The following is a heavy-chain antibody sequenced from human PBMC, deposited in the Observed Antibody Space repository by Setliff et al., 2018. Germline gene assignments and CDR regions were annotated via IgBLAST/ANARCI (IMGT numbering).Heavy chain of an antibody. CDR2: IYYSGST. CDR1: GGSISSGDYY. J-gene: IGHJ3*02. CDR3: ARGGDYSSSWYKSWNAFDI. D-gene: IGHD6-13*01. V-gene: IGHV4-30-4*02. Sequence: PSETLSLTCTVSGGSISSGDYYWSWIRQPPGKGLEWIGYIYYSGSTYYNPSLKSRVTISVDTSKNKFSLKLSSVTAADTAVYYGARGGDYSSSWYKSWNAFDIWGQGTMVTVSS.